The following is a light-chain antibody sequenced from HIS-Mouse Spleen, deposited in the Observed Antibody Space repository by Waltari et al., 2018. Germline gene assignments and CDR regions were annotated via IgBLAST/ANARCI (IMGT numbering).Light chain of an antibody. J-gene: IGLJ2*01. CDR3: YSTDSSGNHRV. Sequence: SYALTQPPSVSVSPGPTARITCSGDALPTKYAYWYQQKSGQAPVLVIYEDSKRPSGIPERFSGSSSGTMATLTISGAQVEDEADYYCYSTDSSGNHRVFGGGTKLTVL. CDR2: EDS. CDR1: ALPTKY. V-gene: IGLV3-10*01.